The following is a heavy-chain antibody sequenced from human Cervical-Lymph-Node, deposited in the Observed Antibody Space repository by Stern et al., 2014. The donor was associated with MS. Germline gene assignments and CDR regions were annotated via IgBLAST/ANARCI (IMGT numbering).Heavy chain of an antibody. CDR2: IIPIFGTA. J-gene: IGHJ5*02. Sequence: VQLVESGAEVKKPGSSVKVSCKASGGTFSSYAISWVRQAPGQGLEWMGGIIPIFGTANYAQKFQGRVTITADEYTSTAYMELSSLRSEDTAVYYCARDWVQLEHWFDPWGQGTLVTVSS. V-gene: IGHV1-69*01. D-gene: IGHD1-1*01. CDR1: GGTFSSYA. CDR3: ARDWVQLEHWFDP.